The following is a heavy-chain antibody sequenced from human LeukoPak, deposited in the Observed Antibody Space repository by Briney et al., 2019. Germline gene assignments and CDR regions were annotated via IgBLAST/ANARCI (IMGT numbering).Heavy chain of an antibody. CDR3: ARHLGNIVVVPAASPWFDP. V-gene: IGHV4-4*07. CDR1: GGSISSYY. J-gene: IGHJ5*02. D-gene: IGHD2-2*01. CDR2: VYTSGST. Sequence: SETLSLTCTVSGGSISSYYWSWIRQPAGKGLEWIGRVYTSGSTNYNPSLKSRVTISVDTSKNQFSLKLSSVTAADTAVYYCARHLGNIVVVPAASPWFDPWGQGTLVTVSS.